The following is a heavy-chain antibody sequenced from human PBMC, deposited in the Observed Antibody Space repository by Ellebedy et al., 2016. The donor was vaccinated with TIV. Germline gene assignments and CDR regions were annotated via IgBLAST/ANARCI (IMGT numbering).Heavy chain of an antibody. J-gene: IGHJ2*01. Sequence: ASVKVSCKASGYTFLNYGVSWVRQAPGQGLEWMGWISPYSGNTKSPRKFQGRVTMTTDTSTSTAYMDLRTLKSDDTAFYYCARDSRHDWGDFDLWGRGTLVTVSS. CDR2: ISPYSGNT. CDR1: GYTFLNYG. D-gene: IGHD3-9*01. V-gene: IGHV1-18*01. CDR3: ARDSRHDWGDFDL.